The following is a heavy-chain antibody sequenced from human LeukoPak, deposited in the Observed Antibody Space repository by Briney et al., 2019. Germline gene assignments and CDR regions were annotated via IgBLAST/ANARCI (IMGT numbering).Heavy chain of an antibody. CDR2: INPGDSDT. CDR1: GYSFTNYW. CDR3: ARHGSYHPPDAFDI. V-gene: IGHV5-51*01. D-gene: IGHD1-26*01. J-gene: IGHJ3*02. Sequence: GESLKISCKGSGYSFTNYWIGWVRQMPGKGLEGMGIINPGDSDTRYSPSLQGQVTISGDKSISAAYVQWSSLKASDSAMYYCARHGSYHPPDAFDIWGQGTMVTVSS.